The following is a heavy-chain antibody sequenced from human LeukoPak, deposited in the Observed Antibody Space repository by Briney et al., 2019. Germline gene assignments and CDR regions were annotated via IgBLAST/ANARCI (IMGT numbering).Heavy chain of an antibody. D-gene: IGHD4-23*01. J-gene: IGHJ4*02. Sequence: PGGSLRLSCAASGFTFSDYYMSWIRQAPGKGLEWVSYLSRSGSTIKYADSVKGRFTISRDNAKNSLYLQMNSLRAEDTAVYYCARDLGHYGGNVFRGFDYWGQGTLVTVSS. CDR2: LSRSGSTI. CDR1: GFTFSDYY. CDR3: ARDLGHYGGNVFRGFDY. V-gene: IGHV3-11*04.